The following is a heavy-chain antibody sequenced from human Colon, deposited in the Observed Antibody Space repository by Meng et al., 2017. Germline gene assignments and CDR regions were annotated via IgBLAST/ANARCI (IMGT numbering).Heavy chain of an antibody. V-gene: IGHV4-34*01. CDR2: INHSGST. Sequence: QVQLRQGGAGLLKPSEILSLTSACDGGSLSGYYWSWSRQPPGKGLEWIGEINHSGSTNYNPSLKSRVTISVDTSKNQFSLKLSSVTAADTAVYYCARIRPRLGGKTFDPWGQGTLVTVSS. CDR1: GGSLSGYY. J-gene: IGHJ5*02. D-gene: IGHD3-16*01. CDR3: ARIRPRLGGKTFDP.